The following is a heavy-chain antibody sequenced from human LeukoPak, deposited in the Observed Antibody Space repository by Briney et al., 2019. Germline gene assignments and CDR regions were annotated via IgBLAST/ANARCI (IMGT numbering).Heavy chain of an antibody. CDR2: IYSGGST. D-gene: IGHD6-13*01. CDR1: GFTVSSNY. CDR3: ARDLSSRGLRAAAGTGGYFDY. Sequence: PGGSLRLSCAASGFTVSSNYMSWVRQAPGKGLEWVSVIYSGGSTYYADSVKGRFTISRDNSKNTLYLQMNSLRAEDTAVYYCARDLSSRGLRAAAGTGGYFDYWGQGTLVTVSS. J-gene: IGHJ4*02. V-gene: IGHV3-53*01.